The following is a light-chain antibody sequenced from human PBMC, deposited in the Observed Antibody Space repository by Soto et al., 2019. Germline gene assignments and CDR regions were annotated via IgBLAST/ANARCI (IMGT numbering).Light chain of an antibody. CDR2: EVS. V-gene: IGLV2-14*01. Sequence: QSVLTQPASVSGSPGQSITISCTGTSSDIGGYFYVSWYQQHPGSAPKLILYEVSNRPSGVSNRFSGSKSGNTASLTISGLQAEDEADYYCSSYTDSSTLVCGTGTKVTV. CDR1: SSDIGGYFY. J-gene: IGLJ1*01. CDR3: SSYTDSSTLV.